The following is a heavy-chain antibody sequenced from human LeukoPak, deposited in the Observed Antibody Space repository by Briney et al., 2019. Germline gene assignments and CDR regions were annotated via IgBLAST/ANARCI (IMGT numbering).Heavy chain of an antibody. D-gene: IGHD6-19*01. J-gene: IGHJ4*02. CDR3: RAAVAGTGGGYFDY. V-gene: IGHV3-49*04. CDR2: IRSKAYGGTT. Sequence: GGSLRLSCAASGFTFNSYAMSWVPQSPGKGLEWVGFIRSKAYGGTTEYAASVKGRFTISRDDSKSIAYLQMNSLKTEDTAVYYCRAAVAGTGGGYFDYWGQGTLVTVSS. CDR1: GFTFNSYA.